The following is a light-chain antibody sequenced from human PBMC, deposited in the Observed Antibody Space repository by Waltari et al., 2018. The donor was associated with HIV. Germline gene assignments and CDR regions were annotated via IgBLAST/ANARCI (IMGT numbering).Light chain of an antibody. V-gene: IGKV4-1*01. CDR3: QQYYSTPYT. J-gene: IGKJ2*01. CDR2: WAS. Sequence: DIVMTQSPDSLAVSLGERATINCKSSQSVLYSSNNKNYLAWYQQKPGQPPKLRIYWASTRESGVPDRFSGSGSVTDFTLTISSLQAEDVAVYYCQQYYSTPYTFGQGTKLEIK. CDR1: QSVLYSSNNKNY.